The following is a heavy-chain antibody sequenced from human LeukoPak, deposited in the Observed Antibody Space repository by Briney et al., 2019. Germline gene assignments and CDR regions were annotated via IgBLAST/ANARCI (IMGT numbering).Heavy chain of an antibody. CDR2: ISWNSGSI. J-gene: IGHJ4*02. CDR1: GFTFDDYA. CDR3: ATRHEYSYPY. Sequence: PGRSLRLSCAASGFTFDDYAMHWVRQAPGKGLEWVSGISWNSGSIGYADSVKGRFTISRDNAKNTVYLQLGSLRTEDMAVYYCATRHEYSYPYWGQGTLVTVSS. V-gene: IGHV3-9*03. D-gene: IGHD5-18*01.